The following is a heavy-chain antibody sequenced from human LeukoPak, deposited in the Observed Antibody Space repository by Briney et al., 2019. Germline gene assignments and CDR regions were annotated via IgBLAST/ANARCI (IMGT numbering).Heavy chain of an antibody. V-gene: IGHV4-30-4*01. Sequence: SETLFLTCTVSGGSISSGDYYWSWIRQPPGKGLDWIGYIYYSGSTYYNPSLKSRVTISVDTSKNQFSLKLSSVTAADTAVYYCARVEHQDYYFDYWGQGTLVTVSS. CDR2: IYYSGST. D-gene: IGHD2-15*01. CDR3: ARVEHQDYYFDY. J-gene: IGHJ4*02. CDR1: GGSISSGDYY.